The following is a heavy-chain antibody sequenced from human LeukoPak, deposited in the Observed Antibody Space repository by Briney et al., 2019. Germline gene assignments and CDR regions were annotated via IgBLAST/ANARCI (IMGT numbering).Heavy chain of an antibody. CDR2: INTDGSEM. D-gene: IGHD4-23*01. J-gene: IGHJ4*02. CDR3: ANSNSGPEY. Sequence: GGSLRLSCSASGFTFSSHWMNWVRQAPGKGLEWVAIINTDGSEMNYVVSATGRFTISRDNAKNSLYLQMDYLRAEDTAMYYCANSNSGPEYWGQGTLVIVPS. V-gene: IGHV3-7*01. CDR1: GFTFSSHW.